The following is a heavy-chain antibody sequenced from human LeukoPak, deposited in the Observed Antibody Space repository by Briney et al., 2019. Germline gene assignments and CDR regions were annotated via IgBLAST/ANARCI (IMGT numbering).Heavy chain of an antibody. CDR2: INPNSGGT. J-gene: IGHJ3*02. Sequence: ASVKVSCKASGYTFTGYYMHWVRQAPGQGLEWMGWINPNSGGTNYAQKFQGRVTMTRDTSISTAYIELSRLRPDDTAVYYCARASYYDFNRMTFDIWGQGTMVTVSS. CDR1: GYTFTGYY. D-gene: IGHD3-3*01. CDR3: ARASYYDFNRMTFDI. V-gene: IGHV1-2*02.